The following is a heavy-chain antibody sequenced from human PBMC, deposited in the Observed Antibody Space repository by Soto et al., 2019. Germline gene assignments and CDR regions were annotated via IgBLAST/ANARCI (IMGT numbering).Heavy chain of an antibody. D-gene: IGHD4-4*01. V-gene: IGHV4-39*07. CDR3: ARGGRSVTPLIS. CDR1: GGSISSSSYY. CDR2: IYYSGST. J-gene: IGHJ5*02. Sequence: SETLSLTCTVSGGSISSSSYYWGWIRQPPGKGLEWIGGIYYSGSTYYNPSLKSRVTISVDTSKNQFSLKLSSVTAADTAVYYCARGGRSVTPLISWGQGTLVTVSS.